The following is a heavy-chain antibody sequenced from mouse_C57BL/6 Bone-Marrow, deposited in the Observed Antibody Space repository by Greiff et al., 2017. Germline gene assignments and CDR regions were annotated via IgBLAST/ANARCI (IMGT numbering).Heavy chain of an antibody. J-gene: IGHJ2*01. Sequence: QVQLKQSGAELARPGASVKLSCKASGYTFTSYGISWVKQRTGQGLEWIGEIDPRSGNTYYNEKFKGKATMTADKSSSTAYMELRSLTSEDSAVYFCARGGVYYGSPDYWGQGTTLTVSS. D-gene: IGHD1-1*01. CDR3: ARGGVYYGSPDY. CDR1: GYTFTSYG. CDR2: IDPRSGNT. V-gene: IGHV1-81*01.